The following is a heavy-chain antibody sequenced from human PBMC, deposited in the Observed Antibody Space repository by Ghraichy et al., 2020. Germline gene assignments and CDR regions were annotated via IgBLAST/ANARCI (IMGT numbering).Heavy chain of an antibody. CDR3: ARGVVAGIWTFDI. CDR2: IYTAGDT. CDR1: GFTVSSNY. V-gene: IGHV3-66*01. Sequence: ETLSLTCVASGFTVSSNYMSWVRQAPGEGLEWVSLIYTAGDTTHADSVKGRFTISRDNSKNTLHLQMNSLRAEDTAVYYCARGVVAGIWTFDIWGQGTMVTVSS. D-gene: IGHD6-19*01. J-gene: IGHJ3*02.